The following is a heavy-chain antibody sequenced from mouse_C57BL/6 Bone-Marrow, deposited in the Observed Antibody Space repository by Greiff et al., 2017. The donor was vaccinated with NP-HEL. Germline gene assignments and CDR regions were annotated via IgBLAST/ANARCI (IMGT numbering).Heavy chain of an antibody. CDR3: ARDLGNRWYFEV. CDR1: GFTFSSYA. J-gene: IGHJ1*03. CDR2: ISDGGSYT. V-gene: IGHV5-4*01. Sequence: EVKLVESGGGLVKPGGSLKLSCAASGFTFSSYAMSWVRQTPEKRLEWVATISDGGSYTYYPDNVKGRFTISRDNAKNNLYLQMSHLKSEDTAMYYCARDLGNRWYFEVGGTGTTVTVSS. D-gene: IGHD3-1*01.